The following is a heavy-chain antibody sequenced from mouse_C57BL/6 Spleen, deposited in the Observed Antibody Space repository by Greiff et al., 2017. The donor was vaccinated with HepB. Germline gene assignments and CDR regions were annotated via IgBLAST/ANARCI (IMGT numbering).Heavy chain of an antibody. CDR3: AREYYYGSSWYFDV. CDR1: GFTFSDYY. J-gene: IGHJ1*03. D-gene: IGHD1-1*01. Sequence: EVKLMESEGGLVQPGRSMKLSCTASGFTFSDYYMAWVRQVPEKGLEWVANINYDGSSTYYLDSLKSRFIISRDNAKNILYLQMSSLKSEDTATYYCAREYYYGSSWYFDVWGTGTTVTVSS. V-gene: IGHV5-16*01. CDR2: INYDGSST.